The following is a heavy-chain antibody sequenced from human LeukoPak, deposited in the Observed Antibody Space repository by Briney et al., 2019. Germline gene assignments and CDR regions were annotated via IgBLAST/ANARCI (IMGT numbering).Heavy chain of an antibody. CDR1: GFNFRKYW. V-gene: IGHV3-74*01. Sequence: GGSLRLSCAASGFNFRKYWMQWVRQVPGKGLVWVSEINPDGDYSGHSNSVRGRFTNSRDNAKNTLYLQMTSLSAEDTAVYYCARSLGDWGQGTLVSVSS. CDR3: ARSLGD. CDR2: INPDGDYS. J-gene: IGHJ4*01. D-gene: IGHD3-16*01.